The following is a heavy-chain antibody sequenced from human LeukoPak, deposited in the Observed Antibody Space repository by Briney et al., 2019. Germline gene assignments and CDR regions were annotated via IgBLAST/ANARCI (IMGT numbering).Heavy chain of an antibody. J-gene: IGHJ5*02. CDR3: ARATYYYDSSGYYPLNWFDP. CDR1: GGSFSGYY. D-gene: IGHD3-22*01. CDR2: INHCGST. Sequence: SETLSLTCAVYGGSFSGYYWSWIRQPPGKGLEWIGEINHCGSTNYNPSLKGRVTISVDTSKNQFSLKLSSVTAADTAVYYCARATYYYDSSGYYPLNWFDPWGQGTLVTVSS. V-gene: IGHV4-34*01.